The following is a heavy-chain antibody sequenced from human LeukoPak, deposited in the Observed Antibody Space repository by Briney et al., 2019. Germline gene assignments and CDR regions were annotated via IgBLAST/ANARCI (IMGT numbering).Heavy chain of an antibody. Sequence: GESLKISCKGSGYSFTSYWIDWVRQMPGKGLEWMGIIYPGDSDTRYSPSFQGQVTISADKSISTAYLQWSSLKASDTAMYYCARGKSVAGFYYYGMDVWGQGTTVTVSS. CDR1: GYSFTSYW. CDR3: ARGKSVAGFYYYGMDV. CDR2: IYPGDSDT. V-gene: IGHV5-51*01. D-gene: IGHD6-19*01. J-gene: IGHJ6*02.